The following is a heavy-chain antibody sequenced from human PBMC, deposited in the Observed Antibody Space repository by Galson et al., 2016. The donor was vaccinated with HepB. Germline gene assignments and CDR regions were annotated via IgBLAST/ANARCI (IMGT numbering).Heavy chain of an antibody. CDR3: VTSGSGDYELGAFDI. V-gene: IGHV3-23*01. J-gene: IGHJ3*02. Sequence: SLRLSCAASGFIFRSYAMSWVRQAPGKGLEWVSGISGSGGSTYYADSVKGRFTMSRDNSKNTLDLQMNSLRPEDTAIYYCVTSGSGDYELGAFDIWGQGTKVTVIS. D-gene: IGHD2-21*01. CDR2: ISGSGGST. CDR1: GFIFRSYA.